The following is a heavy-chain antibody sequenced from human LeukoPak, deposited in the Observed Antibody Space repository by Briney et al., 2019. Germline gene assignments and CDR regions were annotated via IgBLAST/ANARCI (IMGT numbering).Heavy chain of an antibody. CDR2: INHSGST. Sequence: SETLSLTCAVYGGSFSGYYWSWIRQPPGKGLEWIGEINHSGSTNYNPSLKSRVTISVDTSKNQFSLKLSSVTAADTAVYYCARGLPDGYNSYYLDYWGQGTLVTVSS. J-gene: IGHJ4*02. D-gene: IGHD5-24*01. CDR3: ARGLPDGYNSYYLDY. V-gene: IGHV4-34*01. CDR1: GGSFSGYY.